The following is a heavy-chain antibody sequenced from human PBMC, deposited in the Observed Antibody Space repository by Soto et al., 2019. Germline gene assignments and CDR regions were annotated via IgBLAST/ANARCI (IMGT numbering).Heavy chain of an antibody. CDR1: GYSISSGYY. V-gene: IGHV4-38-2*02. D-gene: IGHD5-18*01. J-gene: IGHJ4*02. CDR2: IYHSGST. Sequence: SETLSLTCAVSGYSISSGYYWGWIRQPPGKGLEWIGSIYHSGSTYYNPSLKSRVTVSVDTSKNQFSLKLSSVTAADTAVYYCARDPRGYSYGYFDYWGQGTLVTVSS. CDR3: ARDPRGYSYGYFDY.